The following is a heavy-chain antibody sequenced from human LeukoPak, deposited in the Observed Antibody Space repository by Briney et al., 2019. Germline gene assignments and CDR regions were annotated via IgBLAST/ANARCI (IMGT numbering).Heavy chain of an antibody. CDR2: INQDGSEK. D-gene: IGHD3-10*01. Sequence: GGSLRLSCAASGFSFSGYWMTWVRQAPGKGLEWVANINQDGSEKYYVGSVKGRFTISRDNAKNSLYLQMNSLAAEDTAVYYCARECFGESTFDSWGQGTLVTVSS. CDR1: GFSFSGYW. CDR3: ARECFGESTFDS. V-gene: IGHV3-7*01. J-gene: IGHJ4*02.